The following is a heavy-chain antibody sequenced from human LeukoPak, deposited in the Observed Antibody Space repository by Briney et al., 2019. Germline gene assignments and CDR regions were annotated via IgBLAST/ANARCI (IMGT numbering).Heavy chain of an antibody. CDR3: ARRGVDGALDY. Sequence: GGSLRLSCAASGFTFDDYGMSWVRQASGKGLEWVSGINWNGGSTGYADSVKGRFTISRDNAKNSLYLQMNSLRAEDTAVYYCARRGVDGALDYWGQGTLVTVSS. J-gene: IGHJ4*02. CDR2: INWNGGST. V-gene: IGHV3-20*04. CDR1: GFTFDDYG. D-gene: IGHD5-24*01.